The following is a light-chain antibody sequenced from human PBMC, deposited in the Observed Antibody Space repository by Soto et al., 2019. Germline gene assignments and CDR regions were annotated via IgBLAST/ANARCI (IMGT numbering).Light chain of an antibody. Sequence: DIQMTQSPSTLSASVGDRVTITCRASQSISSWLAWYQQKPGKAPKLLIYDASSLESWVPSRFSGSGSGTEFTLTISSLQPDDFATYHCQQYNSYRTFGQGTKVDIK. J-gene: IGKJ1*01. CDR3: QQYNSYRT. CDR1: QSISSW. V-gene: IGKV1-5*01. CDR2: DAS.